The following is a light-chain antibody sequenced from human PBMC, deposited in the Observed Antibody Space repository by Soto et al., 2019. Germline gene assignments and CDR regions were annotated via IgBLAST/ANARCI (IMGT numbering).Light chain of an antibody. V-gene: IGLV7-43*01. CDR1: GGPVTSGYY. CDR2: STS. Sequence: QAVVTQEPSLLLTPGGQVPLPVASSGGPVTSGYYANWFQQKPGQPPRALIYSTSNKHSWTPARFSGSLLGGKAALTLSGVQPEDEADYHCLLNYGGTQLVFGGGTKLTVL. J-gene: IGLJ3*02. CDR3: LLNYGGTQLV.